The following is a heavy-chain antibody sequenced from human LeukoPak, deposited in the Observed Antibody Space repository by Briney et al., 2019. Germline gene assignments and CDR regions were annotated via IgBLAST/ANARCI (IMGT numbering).Heavy chain of an antibody. CDR3: ARDQISYNYMGV. CDR2: IYYSGST. V-gene: IGHV4-39*07. CDR1: GGSISSSSYY. Sequence: SETLSLTCTVSGGSISSSSYYWGWVRQPPGKGLEWVGSIYYSGSTYYNPSLKSRVTISVDTSKNQFSLKLSSVTAADTAVYYCARDQISYNYMGVWGKGTTVTVSS. D-gene: IGHD2-2*02. J-gene: IGHJ6*03.